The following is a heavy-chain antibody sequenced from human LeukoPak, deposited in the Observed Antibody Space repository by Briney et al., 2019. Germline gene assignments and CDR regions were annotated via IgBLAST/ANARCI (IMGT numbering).Heavy chain of an antibody. D-gene: IGHD3-10*01. CDR1: GGSISSGSYY. J-gene: IGHJ4*02. Sequence: SETLSLTCTVSGGSISSGSYYWSWIRQPAGKGLEWIGRIYTSGSTNYNPSLKSRVTISVDTSKNQFSLKLSSVTAADTAVYYCARHSGSYYPDYWGQGTLVTVSS. CDR2: IYTSGST. CDR3: ARHSGSYYPDY. V-gene: IGHV4-61*02.